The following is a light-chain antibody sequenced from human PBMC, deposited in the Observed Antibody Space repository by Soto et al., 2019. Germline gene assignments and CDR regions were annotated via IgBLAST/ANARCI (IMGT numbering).Light chain of an antibody. V-gene: IGLV2-14*03. Sequence: QSALTQPASVSGSPGQSITISCAGTSSDIGAYNYVSWYQQHPGKAPKLLIYDVTNRPSGVSDRFSGSKSGRTASLTISGLQADDEAEYYCSSYTASIAVVFGGGTKLTVL. CDR2: DVT. CDR1: SSDIGAYNY. J-gene: IGLJ2*01. CDR3: SSYTASIAVV.